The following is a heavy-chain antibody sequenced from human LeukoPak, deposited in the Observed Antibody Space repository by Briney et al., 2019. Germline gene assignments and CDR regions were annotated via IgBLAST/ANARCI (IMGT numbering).Heavy chain of an antibody. V-gene: IGHV1-8*01. CDR2: MNPNSGNT. CDR1: GYTFTSSD. Sequence: ASVKVSCKASGYTFTSSDINWVRQATGQGLEWMGWMNPNSGNTAYAQKFQGRVTMTRNTSISTAYMELSSLGSEDTAVYYCAKGRSRWGPQYNWFDPWGQGTLVTVSS. D-gene: IGHD3-16*01. CDR3: AKGRSRWGPQYNWFDP. J-gene: IGHJ5*02.